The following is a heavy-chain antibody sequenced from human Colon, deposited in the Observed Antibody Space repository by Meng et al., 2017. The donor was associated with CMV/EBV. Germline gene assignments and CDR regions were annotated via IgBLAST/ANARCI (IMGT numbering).Heavy chain of an antibody. D-gene: IGHD5-12*01. CDR2: VKEDGTGQ. V-gene: IGHV3-7*01. CDR1: GFSFTTFW. Sequence: GGSLRLSCAASGFSFTTFWMTWVRQAPGKGLEWVANVKEDGTGQWYVDSVKGRFTVSKDNAKQSVYLQMNSLRAEDTAVYYCARDSNDYSDYAHWFDAWGQGTLVTVSS. CDR3: ARDSNDYSDYAHWFDA. J-gene: IGHJ5*02.